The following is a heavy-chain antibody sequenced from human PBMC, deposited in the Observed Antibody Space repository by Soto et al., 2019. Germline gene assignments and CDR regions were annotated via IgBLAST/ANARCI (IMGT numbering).Heavy chain of an antibody. J-gene: IGHJ4*02. V-gene: IGHV4-34*01. Sequence: KPSETLSLTCAVYGGSFSGYYWSWIRQPPGKGLEWIGEINHSGSTNYNPSLKSRVTISVDTSKNQFSLKLSSVTAADTAVYYCARGHSGWLASFDYWGQGTLVTVSS. CDR3: ARGHSGWLASFDY. D-gene: IGHD6-19*01. CDR1: GGSFSGYY. CDR2: INHSGST.